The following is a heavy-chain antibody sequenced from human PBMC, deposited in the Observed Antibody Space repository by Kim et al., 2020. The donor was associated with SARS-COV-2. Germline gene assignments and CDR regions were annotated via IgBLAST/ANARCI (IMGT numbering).Heavy chain of an antibody. CDR1: GFRFGAYG. D-gene: IGHD2-21*02. Sequence: GGSLRLSCATSGFRFGAYGMHWVRQAPGKGLEWVAVIWYDETNKYYGYSVKGRFTFSRDTYKNTLNLQMNNMRAEDTAVYDCAKDQASRRDTICGGDCYPDYWGQGTLVTISS. J-gene: IGHJ4*02. V-gene: IGHV3-33*06. CDR2: IWYDETNK. CDR3: AKDQASRRDTICGGDCYPDY.